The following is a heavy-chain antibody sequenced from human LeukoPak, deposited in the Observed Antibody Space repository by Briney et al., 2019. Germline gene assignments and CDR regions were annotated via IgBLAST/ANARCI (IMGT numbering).Heavy chain of an antibody. V-gene: IGHV3-30*02. CDR3: AKTDIVVVPEFHYYFDY. CDR2: IRYDGSNK. Sequence: PGGSLRLSCAASGFTFSGYGMHWVRQAPGKGLEWVAFIRYDGSNKYYADSVKGRFTISRDNSKNTLYLQMNSLRAEDTAVYYCAKTDIVVVPEFHYYFDYWGQGTLVTVSS. J-gene: IGHJ4*02. D-gene: IGHD2-2*01. CDR1: GFTFSGYG.